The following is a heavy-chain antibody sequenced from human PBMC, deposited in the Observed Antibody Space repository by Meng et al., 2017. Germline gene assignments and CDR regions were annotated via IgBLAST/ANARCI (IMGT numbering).Heavy chain of an antibody. CDR3: ARGRWRGNRFDP. CDR1: GGSFSGYY. Sequence: QGQVQHWGDGLLKPSETLSLTCAVYGGSFSGYYWSWIRQPPGKGLEWIGEINHSGSTNYNPSLKSRVTISVDTSKNQFSLKLSSVTAADTAVYYCARGRWRGNRFDPWGQGTLVTVPS. D-gene: IGHD3-10*01. CDR2: INHSGST. J-gene: IGHJ5*02. V-gene: IGHV4-34*01.